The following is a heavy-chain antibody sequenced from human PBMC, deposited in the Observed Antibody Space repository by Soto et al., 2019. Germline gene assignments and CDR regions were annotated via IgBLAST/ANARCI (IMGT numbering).Heavy chain of an antibody. J-gene: IGHJ4*02. CDR3: VRSGDNYNLLDY. V-gene: IGHV3-11*06. CDR1: GFTCSDHY. CDR2: SSNSGSFT. D-gene: IGHD1-1*01. Sequence: GGSLRRYGAASGFTCSDHYMSWIRQAPGKGLEWIGYSSNSGSFTRYADSVKGRFSISRDNAKNSLYLQINSLRGDDTATYFCVRSGDNYNLLDYWGQGTPVSVSS.